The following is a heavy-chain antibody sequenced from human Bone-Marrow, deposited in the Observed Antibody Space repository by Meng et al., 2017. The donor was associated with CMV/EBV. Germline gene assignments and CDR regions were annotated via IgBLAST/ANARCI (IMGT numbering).Heavy chain of an antibody. Sequence: SETLSLTCTVSGGSISSYYWSWIRQPPGKGLEWIGYIYYSGSTNYNPSLKSRVTISVDTSKNQFSLKLSSVTAADTAVYYCARDGRIGRSWSGVYYYYYYGMDVWGQGTTVTVSS. CDR3: ARDGRIGRSWSGVYYYYYYGMDV. CDR1: GGSISSYY. D-gene: IGHD6-13*01. CDR2: IYYSGST. J-gene: IGHJ6*02. V-gene: IGHV4-59*01.